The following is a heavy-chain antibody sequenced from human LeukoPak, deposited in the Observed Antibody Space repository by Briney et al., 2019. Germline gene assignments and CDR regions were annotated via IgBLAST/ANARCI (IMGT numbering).Heavy chain of an antibody. V-gene: IGHV3-23*01. CDR3: AQTVATSHYSIHHFAF. CDR1: GFTFSSYA. Sequence: GGSLRLSCAASGFTFSSYAMSWVRQAPGKGLEWVSTISDSGTYTYYGDSVKGRFTISRDDSRNTLYLQMNSLRAEDTAVYYCAQTVATSHYSIHHFAFWGQGTLVTVSS. D-gene: IGHD3-9*01. CDR2: ISDSGTYT. J-gene: IGHJ4*02.